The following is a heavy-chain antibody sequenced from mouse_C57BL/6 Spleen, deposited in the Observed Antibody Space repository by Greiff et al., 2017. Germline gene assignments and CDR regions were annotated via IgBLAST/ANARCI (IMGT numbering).Heavy chain of an antibody. D-gene: IGHD2-1*01. J-gene: IGHJ4*01. V-gene: IGHV5-9-1*02. CDR2: ISSGGDYI. Sequence: EVQGVESGEGLVKPGGSLKLSCAASGFTLSSYAMSWVRQTPEKRLEWVAYISSGGDYIYYADTVKGRFTIFRDNARNTLYLQMSSLKSEDTAMYYCTRDGNYGYAMDYWGQGTSVTVSS. CDR3: TRDGNYGYAMDY. CDR1: GFTLSSYA.